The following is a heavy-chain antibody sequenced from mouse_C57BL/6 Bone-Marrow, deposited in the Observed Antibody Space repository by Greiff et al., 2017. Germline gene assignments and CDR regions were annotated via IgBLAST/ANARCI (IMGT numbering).Heavy chain of an antibody. V-gene: IGHV1-55*01. J-gene: IGHJ2*01. D-gene: IGHD1-1*01. CDR2: IYPGSGST. CDR3: ARGGTTVVAYFDY. CDR1: GYTFTSYW. Sequence: VQLQQPGAELVKPGASVKMSCKASGYTFTSYWITWVKQRPGQGLEWIGDIYPGSGSTNYNEKFKSKTTLTVDTSSSTAYMQLSSLTAGDSAVYYCARGGTTVVAYFDYWGQGTTLTVSS.